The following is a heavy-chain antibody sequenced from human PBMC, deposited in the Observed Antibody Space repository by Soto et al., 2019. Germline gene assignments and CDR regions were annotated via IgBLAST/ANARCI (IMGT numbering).Heavy chain of an antibody. V-gene: IGHV4-30-2*01. CDR2: IYHSGST. D-gene: IGHD2-2*01. CDR3: ARVPDR. J-gene: IGHJ5*02. Sequence: SETLSLTCAVSGGSISSGGYSWSWIRQPPGKGLEWIGYIYHSGSTYYNPSLKSRVTISVDRSKNQFSLKLSSVSAADTALYYCARVPDRWGQGTLVTVSS. CDR1: GGSISSGGYS.